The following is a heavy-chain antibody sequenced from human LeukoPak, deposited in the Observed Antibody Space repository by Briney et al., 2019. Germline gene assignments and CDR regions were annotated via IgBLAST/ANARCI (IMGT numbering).Heavy chain of an antibody. CDR3: ARPSDHYYYYFYMDV. CDR2: ISYDGNKK. J-gene: IGHJ6*03. V-gene: IGHV3-30*03. CDR1: GFTFTTYW. Sequence: GESLRLSCAASGFTFTTYWLGWVRQAPGKGLEWVAFISYDGNKKDYADSVKGRFTISRDNSENTLYLQMNSLRIEDAGVYYCARPSDHYYYYFYMDVWGQGTTVTVSS.